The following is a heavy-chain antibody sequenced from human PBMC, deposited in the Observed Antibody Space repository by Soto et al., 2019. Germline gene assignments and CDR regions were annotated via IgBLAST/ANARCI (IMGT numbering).Heavy chain of an antibody. V-gene: IGHV3-30-3*01. CDR2: ISYDGSNK. D-gene: IGHD3-22*01. J-gene: IGHJ4*02. Sequence: QVPLVESGGGVVQPGRSLRLSCAASGFTFSSYAMHWVRQAPGKGPEWVAVISYDGSNKYYADSVKGRFTISRDNSKNTLYLQMNSLRAEDTAVYYCARGLDYYDSSGPEGRAIRYWGQGTLVTVSS. CDR1: GFTFSSYA. CDR3: ARGLDYYDSSGPEGRAIRY.